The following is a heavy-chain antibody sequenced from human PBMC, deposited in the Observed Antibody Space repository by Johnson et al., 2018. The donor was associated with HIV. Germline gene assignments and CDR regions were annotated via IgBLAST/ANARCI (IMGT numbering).Heavy chain of an antibody. CDR3: AKGGGDPDAFDI. J-gene: IGHJ3*02. V-gene: IGHV3-30*02. CDR1: GFTFSSYG. Sequence: VQLVESGGGLIQPGGSLRLSCAASGFTFSSYGMHWVRQAPGKGLEWVAFIRYDGSNKYYADSVKGRFTISRDNSKNTLYLQMNSLRAEDTAVYYCAKGGGDPDAFDIWGQGTMVTVSS. CDR2: IRYDGSNK. D-gene: IGHD3-10*01.